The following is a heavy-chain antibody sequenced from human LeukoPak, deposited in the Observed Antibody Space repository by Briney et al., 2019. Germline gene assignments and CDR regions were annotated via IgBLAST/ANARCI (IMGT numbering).Heavy chain of an antibody. J-gene: IGHJ6*02. CDR1: GGSFSGYY. CDR3: ARGQRKYSYGFPPDYYYYYGMDV. V-gene: IGHV4-34*01. D-gene: IGHD5-18*01. CDR2: INHSGST. Sequence: SETLSLTCAVYGGSFSGYYWSWIRQPPGKGLEWIGEINHSGSTNYNPSLKGRVTISVDTSKNQFSLKLSSVTAADTAVYYCARGQRKYSYGFPPDYYYYYGMDVWGQGTTVTVSS.